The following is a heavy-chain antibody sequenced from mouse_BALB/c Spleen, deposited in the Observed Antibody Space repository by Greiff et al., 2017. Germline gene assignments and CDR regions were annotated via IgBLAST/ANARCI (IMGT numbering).Heavy chain of an antibody. CDR3: ARLYDSYYSY. CDR2: IYPGSGNT. Sequence: QVQLQQSGAELVRPGTSVKISCKASGYAFTNYWLGWVKQRPGHGLECIGDIYPGSGNTYYNEKFKGKATLTAEKSSSTAYMQLSSMTSEDSAVYFCARLYDSYYSYWGQGTTLTVSS. J-gene: IGHJ2*01. V-gene: IGHV1-63*01. CDR1: GYAFTNYW. D-gene: IGHD2-3*01.